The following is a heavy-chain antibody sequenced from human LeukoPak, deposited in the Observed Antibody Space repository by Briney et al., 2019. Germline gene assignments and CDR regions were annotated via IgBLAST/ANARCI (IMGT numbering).Heavy chain of an antibody. CDR3: ARGNYDFWSGYSSIDY. CDR2: IYYSGST. D-gene: IGHD3-3*01. J-gene: IGHJ4*02. CDR1: GGSISSSYYY. Sequence: SETLSLTCTVSGGSISSSYYYWGWIRQPPGKGLEWIGSIYYSGSTYYNPSLKSRVTISVDTSKNQFSLKLSSVTAADTAVYYCARGNYDFWSGYSSIDYWGQGTLVTVSS. V-gene: IGHV4-39*01.